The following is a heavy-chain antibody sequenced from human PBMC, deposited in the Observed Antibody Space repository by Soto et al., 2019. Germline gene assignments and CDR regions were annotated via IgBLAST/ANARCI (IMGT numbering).Heavy chain of an antibody. J-gene: IGHJ5*02. Sequence: EVQVVESGGGLVQPGGSLRLSCAASGFIVSSSYMSWVRQAPGKGLEWVAVIYSAGSTYYADSVKGRFTIYRDSSKNTLYLQMDSLRAEDTAVYYCARSPTRTNYAASFDPWGQGPLVTVSS. CDR2: IYSAGST. CDR3: ARSPTRTNYAASFDP. D-gene: IGHD4-4*01. CDR1: GFIVSSSY. V-gene: IGHV3-66*01.